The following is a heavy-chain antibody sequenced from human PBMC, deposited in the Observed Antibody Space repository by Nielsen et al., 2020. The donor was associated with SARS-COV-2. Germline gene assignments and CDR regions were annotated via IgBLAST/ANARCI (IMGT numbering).Heavy chain of an antibody. CDR1: GFPFSSYE. D-gene: IGHD3-22*01. Sequence: SLKISCAASGFPFSSYEMNWVRQAPGKALEWLSYIGGNGRNIFYADSVKGRFTISRDNAKNSLYLQMNSLRAEDTAVYYCASLPTGSGYLDDYWGQGTLVTVSS. CDR2: IGGNGRNI. V-gene: IGHV3-48*03. J-gene: IGHJ4*02. CDR3: ASLPTGSGYLDDY.